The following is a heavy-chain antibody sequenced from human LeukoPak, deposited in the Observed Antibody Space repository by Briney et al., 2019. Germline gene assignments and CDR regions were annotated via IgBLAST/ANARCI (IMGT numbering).Heavy chain of an antibody. CDR2: INHNEIT. V-gene: IGHV4-34*01. D-gene: IGHD3-16*01. J-gene: IGHJ3*02. Sequence: SETLPLTCAVHGGSFSGHYWSWIRQPPGKGLEWIGEINHNEITNYNPSLKSRVTISVDRSKNQFSLRLRSLTAADTAVYYCAGEPLYRVAWGNEAFDIWGQGTVVIVSS. CDR1: GGSFSGHY. CDR3: AGEPLYRVAWGNEAFDI.